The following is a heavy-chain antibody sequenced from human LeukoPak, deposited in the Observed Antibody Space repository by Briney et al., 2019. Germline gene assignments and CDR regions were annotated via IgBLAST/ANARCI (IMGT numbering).Heavy chain of an antibody. CDR2: INPNSGGT. CDR3: ARDFYYYDSSGYYPDY. CDR1: GYTFTGYY. V-gene: IGHV1-2*02. D-gene: IGHD3-22*01. Sequence: ASVKVSCKAFGYTFTGYYMHWVRQAPGQGLEWMGWINPNSGGTNYAQKFQGRVTMTRDTSISTAYMELSRLRSDDTAVYYCARDFYYYDSSGYYPDYWGQGTLVTVSS. J-gene: IGHJ4*02.